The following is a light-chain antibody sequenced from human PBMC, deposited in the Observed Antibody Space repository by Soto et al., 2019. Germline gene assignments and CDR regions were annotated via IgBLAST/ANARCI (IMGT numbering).Light chain of an antibody. CDR2: EGS. J-gene: IGLJ2*01. Sequence: QSVLTQPASVSGSPGQSITISCTGTSSDVGSYNLVSWYQQHPGKAPKLMIYEGSKRPSGVSNRFSGSKSGNTASLTISGLQAEDEAHYYCFSYAGSSTYVVFGGGTKLTVL. CDR3: FSYAGSSTYVV. V-gene: IGLV2-23*01. CDR1: SSDVGSYNL.